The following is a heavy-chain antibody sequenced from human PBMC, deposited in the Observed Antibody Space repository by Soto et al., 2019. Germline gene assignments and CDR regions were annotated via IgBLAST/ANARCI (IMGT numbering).Heavy chain of an antibody. V-gene: IGHV3-33*01. J-gene: IGHJ5*02. CDR3: ARDSMAGTTRVTGWFDL. CDR2: IWYDGSNK. D-gene: IGHD1-7*01. Sequence: GGSLRLSCAASGLTFSSYGMHWVRQAPGKGLEWVAVIWYDGSNKYYADSVKGRFTISRDNSKNTLYLQMNSLRAEDTAVYYCARDSMAGTTRVTGWFDLCGQGTLVTVSS. CDR1: GLTFSSYG.